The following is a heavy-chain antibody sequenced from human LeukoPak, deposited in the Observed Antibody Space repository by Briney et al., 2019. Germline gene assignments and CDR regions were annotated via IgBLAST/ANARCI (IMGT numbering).Heavy chain of an antibody. Sequence: GGSLRLSCAASGFTFNSYAMHWVRQGPGKGLEWVAVISYDGNNIYYADSVKGRFTISRDNSKNTLYLQMNSLRVDDTAVYYCARESESFDHWGQGTLGTVSS. CDR3: ARESESFDH. CDR1: GFTFNSYA. V-gene: IGHV3-30-3*01. CDR2: ISYDGNNI. J-gene: IGHJ4*02.